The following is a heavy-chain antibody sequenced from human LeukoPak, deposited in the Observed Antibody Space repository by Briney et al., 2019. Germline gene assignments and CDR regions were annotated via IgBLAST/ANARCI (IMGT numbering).Heavy chain of an antibody. D-gene: IGHD2-21*02. J-gene: IGHJ6*02. CDR2: INPNSGGT. CDR3: ARDSPPYCGGDCYSPDHYYYGMDV. CDR1: GYTFTGYY. Sequence: ASVKVSCKASGYTFTGYYMHWVRQAPGQGLEWMGRINPNSGGTNYAQKFQGRVTMTRDTSISTAYMELSRLRSDDTAVYYCARDSPPYCGGDCYSPDHYYYGMDVWGQGTTVTVSS. V-gene: IGHV1-2*06.